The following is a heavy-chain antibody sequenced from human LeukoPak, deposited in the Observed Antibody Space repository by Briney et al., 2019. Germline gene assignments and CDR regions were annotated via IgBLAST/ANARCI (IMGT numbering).Heavy chain of an antibody. CDR3: ARGGSGWSWVEDY. D-gene: IGHD6-19*01. CDR1: GFTFSIYW. CDR2: IKQDGSEK. V-gene: IGHV3-7*01. Sequence: GGSLRLSCAASGFTFSIYWMSWVRQAPGEGLEWVANIKQDGSEKYYVDSVKGRFTISRDNAKNSLYLQMNSLRAEDTAVYYCARGGSGWSWVEDYWGQGTLVTVSS. J-gene: IGHJ4*02.